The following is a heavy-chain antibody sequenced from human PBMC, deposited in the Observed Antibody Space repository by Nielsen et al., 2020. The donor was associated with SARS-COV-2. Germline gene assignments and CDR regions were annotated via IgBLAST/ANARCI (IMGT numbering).Heavy chain of an antibody. CDR3: ARGGFAYGL. Sequence: WIRQPPGKGLEWVSYISSSGSTIYYADSVKGRFTISRDNAKNSLFLQMSSLRAEDTAIYYCARGGFAYGLWGQGTLVTVSS. J-gene: IGHJ4*02. D-gene: IGHD3-10*01. CDR2: ISSSGSTI. V-gene: IGHV3-11*01.